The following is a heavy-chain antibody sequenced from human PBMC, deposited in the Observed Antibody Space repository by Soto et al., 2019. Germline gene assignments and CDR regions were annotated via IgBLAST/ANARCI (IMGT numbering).Heavy chain of an antibody. CDR3: AKEPGDTTYGDTVAY. J-gene: IGHJ4*02. D-gene: IGHD4-17*01. CDR1: GFTFSSYD. CDR2: SRGSGGGT. Sequence: EVQLLESGGGLAQPGGSLRLSCAASGFTFSSYDMSWVRQGPGKGLEWASVSRGSGGGTYYADSVKGRFTISRDNSKNTLYLQLNSLRAEDTALYFCAKEPGDTTYGDTVAYWGQGTLVTVSS. V-gene: IGHV3-23*01.